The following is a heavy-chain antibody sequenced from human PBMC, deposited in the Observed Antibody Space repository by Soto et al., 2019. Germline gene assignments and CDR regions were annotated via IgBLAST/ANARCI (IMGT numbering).Heavy chain of an antibody. CDR2: IYYGGST. D-gene: IGHD2-15*01. CDR1: GGSISSIGYY. CDR3: ATACSGGSCYW. Sequence: QLQLQESGPGLVKPSETLSLTCTVSGGSISSIGYYWGWMRQPPGKGLEWIGSIYYGGSTYYNPSPKSGVTISVDTSKNQFSLKLSSVTAADTAVYYCATACSGGSCYWGGQGTRVTVSS. J-gene: IGHJ4*02. V-gene: IGHV4-39*01.